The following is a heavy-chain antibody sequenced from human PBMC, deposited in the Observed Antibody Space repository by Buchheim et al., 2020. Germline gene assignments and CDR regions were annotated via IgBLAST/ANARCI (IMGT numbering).Heavy chain of an antibody. CDR2: IYYSGST. D-gene: IGHD6-13*01. CDR3: ARGIAAAGIRVWYFDL. V-gene: IGHV4-30-4*01. J-gene: IGHJ2*01. CDR1: GGSISSGHYY. Sequence: QVQLQESGPGLVKPSQTLSLTCTVSGGSISSGHYYWSWIRQPPGKGLEWSGYIYYSGSTYYNPSLKSRVTTSVDTSKTRVSLKLTSVTAADTAVYYCARGIAAAGIRVWYFDLWGRGTL.